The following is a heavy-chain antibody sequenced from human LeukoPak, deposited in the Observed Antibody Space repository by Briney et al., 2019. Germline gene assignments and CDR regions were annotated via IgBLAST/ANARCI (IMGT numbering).Heavy chain of an antibody. D-gene: IGHD3-10*01. CDR3: AREITMVRGVRYFDY. V-gene: IGHV4-39*07. CDR1: GGSISSSSYY. CDR2: IYYSGST. Sequence: PSETLSLTCTVSGGSISSSSYYWGWIRQPPGKGLEWIGSIYYSGSTYYNPSLKSRVTISVDKSKNQFSLKLSSVTAADTAVYYCAREITMVRGVRYFDYWGQGTLVTVSS. J-gene: IGHJ4*02.